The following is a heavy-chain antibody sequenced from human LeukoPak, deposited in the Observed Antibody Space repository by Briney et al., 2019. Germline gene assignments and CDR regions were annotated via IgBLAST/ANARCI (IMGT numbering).Heavy chain of an antibody. D-gene: IGHD6-19*01. CDR1: GGSISSYY. CDR2: IYYSGST. V-gene: IGHV4-59*01. J-gene: IGHJ2*01. Sequence: SETLSLTGTVSGGSISSYYWSWIRQPPGKGLKWIGDIYYSGSTNYNPSLKSRVTIPVDTSKNQFSLKLSCVTAAETAVYYCARGHGWQFYWYFDLWGRGTLVTVSS. CDR3: ARGHGWQFYWYFDL.